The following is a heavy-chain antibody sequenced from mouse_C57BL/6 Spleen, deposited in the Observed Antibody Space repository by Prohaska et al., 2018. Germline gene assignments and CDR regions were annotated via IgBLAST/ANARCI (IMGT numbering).Heavy chain of an antibody. CDR1: GIDFSRYW. J-gene: IGHJ2*02. CDR2: INPDSSTI. Sequence: EVKLLQSGGGLVQPGGSLKLSCAASGIDFSRYWMSWVRRAQGKGLEWIGEINPDSSTIKYAPSLKDKFIISRDNAKNTLYLQMSNVRSEHTVLHSFPRNLATEFDYCIHGTSLTVSS. V-gene: IGHV4-1*01. CDR3: PRNLATEFDY. D-gene: IGHD1-1*01.